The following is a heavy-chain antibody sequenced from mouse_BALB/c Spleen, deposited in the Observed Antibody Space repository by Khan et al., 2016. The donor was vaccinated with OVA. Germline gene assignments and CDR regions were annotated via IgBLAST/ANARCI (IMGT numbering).Heavy chain of an antibody. V-gene: IGHV5-6-5*01. CDR2: ISRGGNT. CDR1: GFTFSSYA. J-gene: IGHJ4*01. Sequence: EVELVESGGGLVKPGGSLKLSCAASGFTFSSYAMSWIRQIPEKGLEWVASISRGGNTYYPDSVKGRFTIARDNARNILYLQMSSLRSEDTAMYYCARLYAMDYWGQGTSVTVSS. CDR3: ARLYAMDY.